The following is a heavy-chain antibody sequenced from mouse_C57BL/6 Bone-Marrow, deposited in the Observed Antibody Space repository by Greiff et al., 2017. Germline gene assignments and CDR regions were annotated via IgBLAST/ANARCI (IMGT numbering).Heavy chain of an antibody. J-gene: IGHJ3*01. CDR2: INPNNGGT. V-gene: IGHV1-26*01. D-gene: IGHD4-1*02. CDR1: GYTFTDYY. CDR3: ASFNWAWFAY. Sequence: VQLQQSGPELVKPGASVKISCKASGYTFTDYYMNWVKQSHGKSLEWIGDINPNNGGTSYNQKFKGKATLPVDKSSSTAYMELRSLTSEDSAVYYCASFNWAWFAYWGQGTLVTVSA.